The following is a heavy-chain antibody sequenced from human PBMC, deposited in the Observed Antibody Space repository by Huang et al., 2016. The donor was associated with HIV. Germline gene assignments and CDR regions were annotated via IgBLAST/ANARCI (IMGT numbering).Heavy chain of an antibody. V-gene: IGHV1-18*04. D-gene: IGHD3-22*01. CDR1: GYTFTSYG. J-gene: IGHJ4*02. CDR3: ARDYYDSSGGVDY. Sequence: QVHLEQSGAEVEKPGDSVKDSCKASGYTFTSYGISLVRQDPGQGLEWMGWISPYNGNTNYAQTLQCRVTMTTDTSTSTAYMELRSLRSDDTAVYYCARDYYDSSGGVDYWGQGTLVTVSS. CDR2: ISPYNGNT.